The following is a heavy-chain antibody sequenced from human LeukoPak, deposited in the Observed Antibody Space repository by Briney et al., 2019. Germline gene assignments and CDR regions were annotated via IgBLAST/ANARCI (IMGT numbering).Heavy chain of an antibody. CDR3: AKLVTTTVTFDY. V-gene: IGHV3-30*18. Sequence: GGSLRLSCVASGFTFSSYGMHWVRQAPGKGLEWVAVISYDGSNKYYADSVKGRFTISRDNSKNTLYLQMNSLRAEDTAVYYCAKLVTTTVTFDYWGQGTLVTVSS. J-gene: IGHJ4*02. CDR2: ISYDGSNK. D-gene: IGHD4-17*01. CDR1: GFTFSSYG.